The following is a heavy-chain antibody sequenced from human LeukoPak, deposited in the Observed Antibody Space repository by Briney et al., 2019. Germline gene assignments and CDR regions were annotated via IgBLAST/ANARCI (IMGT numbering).Heavy chain of an antibody. V-gene: IGHV4-59*01. Sequence: SETLSLTCTVSGGSISNYYWNWIRQPPGKGLEWIAYIHYTGTTNYNPSLKSRVIISVDASKNQFSLKLSSVTAADTAVYYCARDPGYGGNSRTREAYDYWGQGTLVTVSS. D-gene: IGHD4-23*01. CDR2: IHYTGTT. CDR1: GGSISNYY. CDR3: ARDPGYGGNSRTREAYDY. J-gene: IGHJ4*02.